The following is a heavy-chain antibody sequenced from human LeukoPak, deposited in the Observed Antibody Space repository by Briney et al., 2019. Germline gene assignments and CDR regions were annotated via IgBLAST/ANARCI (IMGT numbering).Heavy chain of an antibody. V-gene: IGHV4-59*01. CDR2: IYYSGST. J-gene: IGHJ4*02. CDR3: ARVRGYYDSSGYDY. D-gene: IGHD3-22*01. CDR1: GASISSYY. Sequence: SEPLSLTCTVSGASISSYYWSWIRQPPGKGLEWIGYIYYSGSTNYNPALKSRVTISEDTSKNQISLKLSSVTAADTAVYYCARVRGYYDSSGYDYWGQGTLVTVSS.